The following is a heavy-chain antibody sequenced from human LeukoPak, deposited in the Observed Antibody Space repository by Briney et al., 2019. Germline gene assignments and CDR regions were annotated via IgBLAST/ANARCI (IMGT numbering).Heavy chain of an antibody. D-gene: IGHD2-2*02. CDR1: GYSFTISW. CDR3: ASAITLVPVAIGHDRVFDY. Sequence: GESLKISCKGSGYSFTISWIGWVRQMPGKGLEWMGIIHPGDSDTRYSPSFQSQVTISADKSISTAYLQWSSLKASDTAMYYCASAITLVPVAIGHDRVFDYWGQGTLVTVSS. J-gene: IGHJ4*02. CDR2: IHPGDSDT. V-gene: IGHV5-51*01.